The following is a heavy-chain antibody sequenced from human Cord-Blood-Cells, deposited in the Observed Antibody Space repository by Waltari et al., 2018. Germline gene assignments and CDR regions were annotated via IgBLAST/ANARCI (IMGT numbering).Heavy chain of an antibody. J-gene: IGHJ6*02. CDR1: GGSISSSSYY. D-gene: IGHD3-22*01. CDR2: IYYSGST. Sequence: QLQLQESGPGLVKPSETLSLTCTVSGGSISSSSYYWGWIRQPPGKGLEWIGSIYYSGSTNSNPALKSRVTISVDTSKNQFSLKLSSVTAADTAVYYCARIPYLSSGYYYYYYYGMDVWGQGTTVTVSS. V-gene: IGHV4-39*01. CDR3: ARIPYLSSGYYYYYYYGMDV.